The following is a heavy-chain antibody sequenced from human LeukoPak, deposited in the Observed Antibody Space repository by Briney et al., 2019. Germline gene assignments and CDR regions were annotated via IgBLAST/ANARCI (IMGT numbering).Heavy chain of an antibody. J-gene: IGHJ3*02. Sequence: GESLKISCKGSGYSFTSYWIGWVRQAPGQGLEWMGWISAYNGNTNYAQKLQGRVTMTTDTSTSTAYMELRSLRSDDTAVYYCAYSGSYFSKNDAFDIWGQGTMVTVSS. CDR2: ISAYNGNT. CDR3: AYSGSYFSKNDAFDI. D-gene: IGHD1-26*01. CDR1: GYSFTSYW. V-gene: IGHV1-18*04.